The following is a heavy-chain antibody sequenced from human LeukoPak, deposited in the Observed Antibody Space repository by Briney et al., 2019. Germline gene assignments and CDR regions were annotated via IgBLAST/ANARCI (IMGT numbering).Heavy chain of an antibody. V-gene: IGHV3-23*01. D-gene: IGHD7-27*01. CDR3: AKDGGLWVSAHWGDS. CDR2: IGGSNGIT. Sequence: GGSLRLSCAASRFTFNSYAMSWVRPAPGKGLEWVSVIGGSNGITFYVGSVKGRFTISRDNSKQTLYLQMNGLRAEDTAVYYCAKDGGLWVSAHWGDSWGRGTLGTVSS. CDR1: RFTFNSYA. J-gene: IGHJ4*02.